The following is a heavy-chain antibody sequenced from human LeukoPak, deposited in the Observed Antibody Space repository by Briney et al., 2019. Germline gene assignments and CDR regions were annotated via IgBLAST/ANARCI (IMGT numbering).Heavy chain of an antibody. CDR1: GFTFSSYA. CDR3: AQVVVVTP. Sequence: PGGSLRLSCAASGFTFSSYAMSWVRQAPGKGLEWVSAITGTGGDTYYADSVKGRFTVSRDNSKNTLLLEMNSLRVEDTAVYYCAQVVVVTPWGQGTLVTVSS. D-gene: IGHD2-21*02. J-gene: IGHJ5*02. V-gene: IGHV3-23*01. CDR2: ITGTGGDT.